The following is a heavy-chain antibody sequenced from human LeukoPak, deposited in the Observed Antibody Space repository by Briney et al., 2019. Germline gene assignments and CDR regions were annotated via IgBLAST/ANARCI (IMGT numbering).Heavy chain of an antibody. D-gene: IGHD1-20*01. V-gene: IGHV4-39*01. Sequence: PSETLSLTCTVSGGSIRSSYYYWGWIRQPPGKGLEWIGSIYDSGSTYYNPSLKSRVTISVDTSKNQFSLKLNSVTAADTAVYYCARGVKYNWNDEGFDYWGQGTLVTVSS. CDR3: ARGVKYNWNDEGFDY. CDR1: GGSIRSSYYY. CDR2: IYDSGST. J-gene: IGHJ4*02.